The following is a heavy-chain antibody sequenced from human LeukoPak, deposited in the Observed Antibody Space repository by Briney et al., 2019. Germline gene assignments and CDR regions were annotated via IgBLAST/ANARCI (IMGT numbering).Heavy chain of an antibody. Sequence: KPSETLSLTCTVSGGSISSSSYYWGWIRQPPGKGLEWIGSIYYSGSTYYNPSLKSRVTISVDTSKNQFSLKLSPVTAADTAVYYCARHSSGFDYWGQGTLVTVSS. V-gene: IGHV4-39*01. CDR1: GGSISSSSYY. CDR2: IYYSGST. D-gene: IGHD6-19*01. J-gene: IGHJ4*02. CDR3: ARHSSGFDY.